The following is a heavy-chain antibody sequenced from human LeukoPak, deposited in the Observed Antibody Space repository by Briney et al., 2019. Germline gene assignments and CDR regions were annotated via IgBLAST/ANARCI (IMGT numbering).Heavy chain of an antibody. V-gene: IGHV3-23*01. J-gene: IGHJ4*02. CDR1: GFTFSNYA. CDR3: ASDGGNSRSKIIYYFDY. D-gene: IGHD4-23*01. Sequence: GGSLRLSCAASGFTFSNYAMSWVRQPPGKGLEWVSGVSGSGGSTYYTDSVKGRFTISRDNSENTVYLQMNSLRTEDTAVYYCASDGGNSRSKIIYYFDYWGQGTLVTVSS. CDR2: VSGSGGST.